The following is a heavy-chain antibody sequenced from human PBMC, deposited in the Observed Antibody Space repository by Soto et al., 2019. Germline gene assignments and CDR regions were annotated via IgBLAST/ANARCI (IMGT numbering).Heavy chain of an antibody. CDR2: ISSNGGDK. CDR3: TKEPPGHGYGFDS. Sequence: GGSLRLSCLASGFSFSTYLMHWVRQAPGKGLEWVACISSNGGDKWHADSVRGRFTISRDNSQNTLYLEMDGLRADDTSVYYCTKEPPGHGYGFDSWGQGTMVTVSS. D-gene: IGHD5-18*01. CDR1: GFSFSTYL. V-gene: IGHV3-30*02. J-gene: IGHJ4*02.